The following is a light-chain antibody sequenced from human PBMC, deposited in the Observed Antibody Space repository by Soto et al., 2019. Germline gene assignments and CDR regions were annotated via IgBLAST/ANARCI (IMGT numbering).Light chain of an antibody. J-gene: IGLJ1*01. CDR2: EVS. V-gene: IGLV2-14*01. CDR1: SSDVGGYNY. CDR3: SSYRSSSTLYV. Sequence: QSALTQPASVSGSPGQSITISCTGTSSDVGGYNYVSWYQQYPGKAPKLMIYEVSNRPSGVSNRFSGSKSGKTASLTISGLQAGDEADYYCSSYRSSSTLYVFGTGTKLTVL.